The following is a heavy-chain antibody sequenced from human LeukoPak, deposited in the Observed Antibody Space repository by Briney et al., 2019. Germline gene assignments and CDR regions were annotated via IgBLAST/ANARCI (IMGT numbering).Heavy chain of an antibody. J-gene: IGHJ4*02. CDR3: AKESHDSSGYYHYFDY. Sequence: PGGSLRLSCAASGFTFSSYAMSWVRQAPGKGLEWVSAISGSGGSTYYADSVKGRFTISRDNSKNTLYLQMNSLRAEDTAVYYCAKESHDSSGYYHYFDYWGQGALVTVSS. CDR1: GFTFSSYA. D-gene: IGHD3-22*01. V-gene: IGHV3-23*01. CDR2: ISGSGGST.